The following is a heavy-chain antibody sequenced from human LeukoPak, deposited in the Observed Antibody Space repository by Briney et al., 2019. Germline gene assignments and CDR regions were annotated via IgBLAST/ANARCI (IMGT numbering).Heavy chain of an antibody. Sequence: GGSLRLSCAASGFTFSSYGMNWVRQAPGKGLEWVPAISGSGGSTYYADSVKGRFTISRDNSKNTLYLQMNSLRAEDTAVYYCAKERSPAYGSGTYWGQGTLVTVSS. CDR2: ISGSGGST. J-gene: IGHJ4*02. CDR1: GFTFSSYG. CDR3: AKERSPAYGSGTY. V-gene: IGHV3-23*01. D-gene: IGHD3-10*01.